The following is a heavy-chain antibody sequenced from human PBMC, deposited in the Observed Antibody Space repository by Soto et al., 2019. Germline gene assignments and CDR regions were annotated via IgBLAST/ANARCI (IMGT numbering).Heavy chain of an antibody. D-gene: IGHD1-1*01. V-gene: IGHV5-51*01. Sequence: GESLKISCKGSGYSFTSYWIGWVRQMPGKGLEWMGIIYPGDSDTRYSPSFQGQVTISADKSISTAYLQRSSLKASDTAMYYCARRWNWNDPPPYAFDIWGQGTMVTVSS. CDR2: IYPGDSDT. CDR1: GYSFTSYW. J-gene: IGHJ3*02. CDR3: ARRWNWNDPPPYAFDI.